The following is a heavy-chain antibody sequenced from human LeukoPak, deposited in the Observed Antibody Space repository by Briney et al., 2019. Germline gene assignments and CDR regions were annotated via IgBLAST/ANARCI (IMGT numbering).Heavy chain of an antibody. V-gene: IGHV1-2*02. CDR1: GYTFTGYC. Sequence: ALVKVSCTASGYTFTGYCMHWVRQAPGQGLEWMGWINPNSGGTNYAQKFQGRVTMTRDTSISTAYMELSRLRSDDTAVYYCARDRATVTDGVWFDPWGQGTLVTVSS. D-gene: IGHD4-17*01. CDR3: ARDRATVTDGVWFDP. J-gene: IGHJ5*02. CDR2: INPNSGGT.